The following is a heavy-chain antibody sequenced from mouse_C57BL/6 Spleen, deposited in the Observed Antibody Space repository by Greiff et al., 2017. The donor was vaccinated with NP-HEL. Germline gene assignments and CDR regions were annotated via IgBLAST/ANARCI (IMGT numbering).Heavy chain of an antibody. J-gene: IGHJ4*01. Sequence: VKLQESGPELVRPGASVKISCKAPGYTFTSHWMQWVRQRPGQGLEWIGELFPGSGSTYSNEKFKGKATLTVDTSSSTAYMQLSSLTSEDSAVYFCARSHYGNYEDYAMDYWGQGTSVTVSS. CDR1: GYTFTSHW. V-gene: IGHV1-56*01. D-gene: IGHD2-1*01. CDR3: ARSHYGNYEDYAMDY. CDR2: LFPGSGST.